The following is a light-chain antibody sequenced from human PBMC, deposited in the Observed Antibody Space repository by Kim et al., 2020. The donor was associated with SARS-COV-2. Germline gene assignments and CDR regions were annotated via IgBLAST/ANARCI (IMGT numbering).Light chain of an antibody. CDR3: QQLNSYPNI. V-gene: IGKV1-9*01. Sequence: DIQLTQSPSFLSASVGDRVTITCRASQGISSYLAWYQQKPGKAPKLLIYAASTLQSGVPSRFSGSGSGTEFTLTISSLQPEDFATYYCQQLNSYPNIFGGRTKVDIK. J-gene: IGKJ4*01. CDR1: QGISSY. CDR2: AAS.